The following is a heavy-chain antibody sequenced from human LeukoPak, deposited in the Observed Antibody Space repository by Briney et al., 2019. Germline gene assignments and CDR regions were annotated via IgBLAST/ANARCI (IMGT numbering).Heavy chain of an antibody. CDR3: ATGGRSGMAFDF. D-gene: IGHD2-8*01. Sequence: PGGSLRLSCSFSGFIATSNYMAWVRQSPGKGLQWISFIYGGVNTLYADSVRDRFSISRDNSKSTLYLQMSSLRVEDTAVYYCATGGRSGMAFDFWGQGTLVTVSS. J-gene: IGHJ4*02. CDR1: GFIATSNY. V-gene: IGHV3-53*01. CDR2: IYGGVNT.